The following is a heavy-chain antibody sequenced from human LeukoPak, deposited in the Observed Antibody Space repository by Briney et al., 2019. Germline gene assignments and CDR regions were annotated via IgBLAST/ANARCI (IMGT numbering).Heavy chain of an antibody. CDR2: INHSGST. J-gene: IGHJ6*02. D-gene: IGHD3-3*01. CDR1: GGSFSGYY. Sequence: PSETLSLTCAVYGGSFSGYYWSWIRQPPGKGLEWIGEINHSGSTNYNPSLKSRVTISVDTSKNQFSLKLSSVTAADTAVYYRARTIFGVVTLYGMDVWGQGTTVTVSS. V-gene: IGHV4-34*01. CDR3: ARTIFGVVTLYGMDV.